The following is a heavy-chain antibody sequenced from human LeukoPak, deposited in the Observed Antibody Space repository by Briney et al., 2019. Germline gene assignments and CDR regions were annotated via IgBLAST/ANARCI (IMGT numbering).Heavy chain of an antibody. Sequence: SQTLSLTCAVSGGSISSGGYSWSWIRQPPGKGLEWIGYIYHSGSTYYNPSLKSRVTISVDRSKNQFSLKLSSVTAADTAVYYCASYGGNPRAFDYWGQGTLVTVPS. CDR1: GGSISSGGYS. J-gene: IGHJ4*02. V-gene: IGHV4-30-2*01. D-gene: IGHD4-23*01. CDR2: IYHSGST. CDR3: ASYGGNPRAFDY.